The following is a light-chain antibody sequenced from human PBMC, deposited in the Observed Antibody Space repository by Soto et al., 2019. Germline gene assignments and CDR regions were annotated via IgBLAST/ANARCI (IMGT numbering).Light chain of an antibody. CDR2: WAS. CDR1: QSVLYSSNNKNY. CDR3: QQYYSTPIT. Sequence: DIVMTQSPDSLAVSLGERATINCQSSQSVLYSSNNKNYLAWYQQKPGQPPKLLIYWASTRESGVPDRFIGSGSGTDFTLTISSLQAEDVAVYYCQQYYSTPITFGQGTRLEIK. V-gene: IGKV4-1*01. J-gene: IGKJ5*01.